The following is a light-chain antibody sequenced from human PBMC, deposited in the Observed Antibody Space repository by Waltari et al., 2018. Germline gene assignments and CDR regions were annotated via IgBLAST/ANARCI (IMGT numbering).Light chain of an antibody. CDR1: QTVSRN. CDR3: QQYDDWPPRFT. Sequence: RVMTQYPATLSVSTEESAILYCRASQTVSRNLAWYQQKPGQAPRLLIYGASTRVTGTPARFSGRGSGTEFTLTISSLQSEDLAVYYCQQYDDWPPRFTFGPGTKVDFK. J-gene: IGKJ3*01. CDR2: GAS. V-gene: IGKV3-15*01.